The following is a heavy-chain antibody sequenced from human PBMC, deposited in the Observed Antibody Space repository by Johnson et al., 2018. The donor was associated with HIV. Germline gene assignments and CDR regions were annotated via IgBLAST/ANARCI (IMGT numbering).Heavy chain of an antibody. CDR2: IKSTTSGGAV. D-gene: IGHD3-22*01. J-gene: IGHJ3*02. CDR3: TTKDYYYYDSSGDYLDAFDI. Sequence: VQLVESGGGLVKPGGSLRLSCAASGFTFTNAWMTWVRQAPGKGLEWIGRIKSTTSGGAVDYAAPVKGTFTISRDVSKNTLYLQMNSLKTEDTAVYYCTTKDYYYYDSSGDYLDAFDIWGQGTMVTVSS. V-gene: IGHV3-15*01. CDR1: GFTFTNAW.